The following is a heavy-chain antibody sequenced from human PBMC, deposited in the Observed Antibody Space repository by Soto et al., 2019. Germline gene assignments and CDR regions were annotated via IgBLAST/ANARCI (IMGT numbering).Heavy chain of an antibody. D-gene: IGHD7-27*01. V-gene: IGHV3-21*01. J-gene: IGHJ4*01. CDR2: ISSLSTFI. Sequence: GGSLRLSCAPSGFTFSSYTMNWVRQTPGKGLEWVSSISSLSTFIYYADSVKGRFTIFRDNAKDSLFLQMDSLRAEDTAVYYCVKVGHSGDFSDSSFDHGGQGS. CDR1: GFTFSSYT. CDR3: VKVGHSGDFSDSSFDH.